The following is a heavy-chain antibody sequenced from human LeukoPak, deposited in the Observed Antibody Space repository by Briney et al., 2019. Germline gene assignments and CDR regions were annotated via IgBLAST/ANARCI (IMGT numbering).Heavy chain of an antibody. CDR2: INSDGSRS. CDR3: ARAQTLFWEFDGFDI. Sequence: GGSLRLSCAASGFTFSNYXXHXVXQAPGXXLVWXSRINSDGSRSNYADSVKGRFTISRDNAENSVYLQMNSLRDEDTAVYSCARAQTLFWEFDGFDIWGRGTKVTVSS. V-gene: IGHV3-74*01. CDR1: GFTFSNYX. D-gene: IGHD3-3*01. J-gene: IGHJ3*02.